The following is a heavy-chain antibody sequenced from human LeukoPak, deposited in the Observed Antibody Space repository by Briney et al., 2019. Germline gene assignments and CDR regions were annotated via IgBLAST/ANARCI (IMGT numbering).Heavy chain of an antibody. CDR3: ARDRSLWGRRGWFDP. CDR2: INPNSGGT. CDR1: GYTFTSYD. D-gene: IGHD3-10*01. V-gene: IGHV1-2*02. J-gene: IGHJ5*02. Sequence: ASVKVSCKASGYTFTSYDINWVRQAPGQGLEWMGWINPNSGGTNYAQKFQGRVTMTRDTSISTAYMELSRLRSDDTAVYYCARDRSLWGRRGWFDPWGQGTLVTVSS.